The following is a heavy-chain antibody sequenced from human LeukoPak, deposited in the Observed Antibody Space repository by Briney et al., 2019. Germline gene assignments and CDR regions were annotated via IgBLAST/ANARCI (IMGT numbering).Heavy chain of an antibody. J-gene: IGHJ5*02. Sequence: ASVTVSCKASGYAFTTYAMSWVRQAPGQGLEWMGWINTKTGNPTYAQGFTGRLVFSLDTSVSTAYLQISSLKAEDTAVYYCARGSGSYPFLYNWFDPWGQGTLVTVSS. CDR1: GYAFTTYA. D-gene: IGHD3-10*01. CDR3: ARGSGSYPFLYNWFDP. V-gene: IGHV7-4-1*02. CDR2: INTKTGNP.